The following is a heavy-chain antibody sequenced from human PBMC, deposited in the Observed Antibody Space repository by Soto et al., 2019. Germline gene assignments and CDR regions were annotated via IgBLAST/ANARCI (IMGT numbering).Heavy chain of an antibody. D-gene: IGHD4-17*01. CDR1: GFTVSSNY. CDR2: IYSGGST. CDR3: ARSVTTVGAPDFFDY. J-gene: IGHJ4*02. V-gene: IGHV3-53*01. Sequence: GGSLRLSCAASGFTVSSNYMSWVRQAPGKGLEWVSVIYSGGSTYYADSVKGRFTISRDNSKNTLYLQMNSLRAEDTAVYYCARSVTTVGAPDFFDYWGQGTLVTVSS.